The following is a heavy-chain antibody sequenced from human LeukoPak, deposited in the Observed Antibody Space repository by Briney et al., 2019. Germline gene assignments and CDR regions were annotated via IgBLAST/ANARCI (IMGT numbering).Heavy chain of an antibody. Sequence: GGSLRLSCAASGFTFSSYAMSWVRQAPGKGLEWVSYISSSSTTINYADSVKGRFTISRDNARNSLYLQMNSLRDEDTAVYYCARGYCGSTSCAFDYWGQGTLVTVSS. J-gene: IGHJ4*02. D-gene: IGHD2-2*01. CDR1: GFTFSSYA. V-gene: IGHV3-48*02. CDR2: ISSSSTTI. CDR3: ARGYCGSTSCAFDY.